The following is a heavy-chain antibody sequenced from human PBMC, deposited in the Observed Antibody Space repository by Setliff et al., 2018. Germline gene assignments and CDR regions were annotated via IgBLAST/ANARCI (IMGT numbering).Heavy chain of an antibody. CDR3: ARDNTIVGATDY. CDR2: IYHTGKT. CDR1: NHSVSSDYY. J-gene: IGHJ4*02. V-gene: IGHV4-38-2*02. D-gene: IGHD1-26*01. Sequence: PSETLSLTCVVSNHSVSSDYYWGWVRQSPVKGLEWIGNIYHTGKTYYNPSLKSRFTISIDTSKNQFSLKVTSVTAADTAVYFCARDNTIVGATDYWGQGTLVTVS.